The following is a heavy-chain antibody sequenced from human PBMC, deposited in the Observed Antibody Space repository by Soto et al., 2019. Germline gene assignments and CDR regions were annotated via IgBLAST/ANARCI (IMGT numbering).Heavy chain of an antibody. CDR1: GFTFSSYG. J-gene: IGHJ5*02. D-gene: IGHD6-19*01. CDR3: ARDGRYSSGFNWFDP. V-gene: IGHV3-33*01. Sequence: LRLSCAASGFTFSSYGMHWVRQAPGKGLEWVAVIWYDGSNKYYADSVKGRFTISRDNSKNTLYLQMNSLRAEDTAVYYCARDGRYSSGFNWFDPWGQGTLVTVSS. CDR2: IWYDGSNK.